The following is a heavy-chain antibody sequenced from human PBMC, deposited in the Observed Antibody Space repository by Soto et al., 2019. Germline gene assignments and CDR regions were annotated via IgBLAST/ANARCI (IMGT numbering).Heavy chain of an antibody. CDR3: ARDPPPPDY. V-gene: IGHV1-18*01. CDR2: ISASNGNT. CDR1: GYTFASYS. Sequence: QVQLVQSGAEVKKPGASVNVSCKASGYTFASYSISWMRQAPGQGLEWMGWISASNGNTNYAQNLQGIVTMPTDTSTSTAYMELRSLRSDDTAVYYGARDPPPPDYWCQGTLVTVSS. J-gene: IGHJ4*02.